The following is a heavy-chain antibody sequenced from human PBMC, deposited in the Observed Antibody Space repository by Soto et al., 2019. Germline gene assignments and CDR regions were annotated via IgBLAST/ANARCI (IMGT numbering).Heavy chain of an antibody. CDR2: IYYSGST. J-gene: IGHJ5*02. CDR3: ARAGIFLWFGGVNWFDP. V-gene: IGHV4-30-4*01. D-gene: IGHD3-10*01. Sequence: QVQLQESGPGLVKPSQTLSLTCTVSGGSISSGDYYWNWIRQPPGKGLEWIGYIYYSGSTYYNPSLKCRVSISADTSKNQFSLKLSSVTAADTAVYYCARAGIFLWFGGVNWFDPWGQGTLVTVSS. CDR1: GGSISSGDYY.